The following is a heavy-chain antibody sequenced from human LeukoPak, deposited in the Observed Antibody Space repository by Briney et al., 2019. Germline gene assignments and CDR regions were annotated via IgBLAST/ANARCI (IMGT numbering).Heavy chain of an antibody. CDR3: AGKTWWELLNYYGMDV. V-gene: IGHV4-61*02. CDR1: GGSISSSSYY. J-gene: IGHJ6*02. D-gene: IGHD1-26*01. Sequence: SETLSLTCTVSGGSISSSSYYWSWIRQPAGKGLEWIGRIYTSGSTNYNPSLKSRVTISVDTSKNQFSLKLSSVTAADTAVYYCAGKTWWELLNYYGMDVWGQGTTVTVSS. CDR2: IYTSGST.